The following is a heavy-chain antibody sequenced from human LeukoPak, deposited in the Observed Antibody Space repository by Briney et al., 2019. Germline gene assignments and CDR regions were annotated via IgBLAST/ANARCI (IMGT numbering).Heavy chain of an antibody. J-gene: IGHJ4*02. Sequence: PGGSLRLSCAASGFTFSDYYMSWIRQAPGKGLEWVSYISSSGSTIYYADSVKGRFTISRDNSKNTLYLQMNSLRAEDTAIYYCAKGRESGVTTVIVDYWGQGTLVTVSS. D-gene: IGHD4-17*01. CDR2: ISSSGSTI. CDR3: AKGRESGVTTVIVDY. V-gene: IGHV3-11*01. CDR1: GFTFSDYY.